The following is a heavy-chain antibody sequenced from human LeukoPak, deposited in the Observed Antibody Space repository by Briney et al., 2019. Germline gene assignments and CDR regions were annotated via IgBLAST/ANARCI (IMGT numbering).Heavy chain of an antibody. D-gene: IGHD3-3*02. CDR3: ARDNGSGYTKGYEHYYYYLDV. J-gene: IGHJ6*03. Sequence: SETLSLTCTVSGDSISDDYYTWMRQPAGKGLEWIGRIHSGGTTNYNPSLMSRVTLSIDKSKKHISLRLTSVTAADTALYYCARDNGSGYTKGYEHYYYYLDVWGKGTTVTDSS. CDR1: GDSISDDY. V-gene: IGHV4-4*07. CDR2: IHSGGTT.